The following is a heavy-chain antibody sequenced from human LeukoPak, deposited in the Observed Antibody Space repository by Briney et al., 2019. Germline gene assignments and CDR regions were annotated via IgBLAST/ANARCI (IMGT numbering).Heavy chain of an antibody. CDR3: ARGSYIISSGYYRPFDN. V-gene: IGHV4-59*10. CDR1: GGSFSGYS. CDR2: MYVSGSS. D-gene: IGHD3-3*01. J-gene: IGHJ4*02. Sequence: SETLSLTCAVYGGSFSGYSWNWIRQPAGKGLEWIGRMYVSGSSNYNPALKSRVSISVDTSKSQFSLRLSSVTAADTATYFCARGSYIISSGYYRPFDNWGQGIRVIVSS.